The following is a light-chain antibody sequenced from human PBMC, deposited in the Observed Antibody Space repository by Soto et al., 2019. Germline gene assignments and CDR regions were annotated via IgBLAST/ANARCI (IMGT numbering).Light chain of an antibody. Sequence: QSVLTQPPSASGTPGQRVTISCSGSSSNIGNNYVYWYQHLPGTAPKLLIYSNNQRPPGVPDRFSASKSGSSASLAISGLRSEDEADYYCAAWDDSLNMLFGGGTKLTVL. V-gene: IGLV1-47*02. CDR1: SSNIGNNY. J-gene: IGLJ2*01. CDR3: AAWDDSLNML. CDR2: SNN.